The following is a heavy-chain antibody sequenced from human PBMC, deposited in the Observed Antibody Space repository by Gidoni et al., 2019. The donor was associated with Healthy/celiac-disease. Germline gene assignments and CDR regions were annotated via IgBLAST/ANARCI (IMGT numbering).Heavy chain of an antibody. Sequence: EVQLVESGGGLVQPGRSLRLSCAASGFTFDDYAMHWVRQAPGKGLEWVSGISWNSGSIGYADSVKGRFTISRDNAKNSLYLQMNSLRAEDTALYYCAKDIHTAGYGMDVWGQGTTVTVSS. V-gene: IGHV3-9*01. CDR2: ISWNSGSI. CDR3: AKDIHTAGYGMDV. J-gene: IGHJ6*02. D-gene: IGHD2-21*02. CDR1: GFTFDDYA.